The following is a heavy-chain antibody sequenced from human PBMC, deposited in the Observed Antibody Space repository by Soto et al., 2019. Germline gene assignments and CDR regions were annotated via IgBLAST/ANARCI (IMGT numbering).Heavy chain of an antibody. J-gene: IGHJ5*02. D-gene: IGHD2-21*02. Sequence: SGPTLVNPTETLTLTCTVSGLSLSKGRLGVSWIRQPPGKALEWLAHIFSNDDKSYSTSLKSRLTISKDTSRSQVVLTMTNMDSVDSATYYSAVIKACSRTDCYLASFDTWGQGTLVTVSS. CDR2: IFSNDDK. CDR1: GLSLSKGRLG. CDR3: AVIKACSRTDCYLASFDT. V-gene: IGHV2-26*01.